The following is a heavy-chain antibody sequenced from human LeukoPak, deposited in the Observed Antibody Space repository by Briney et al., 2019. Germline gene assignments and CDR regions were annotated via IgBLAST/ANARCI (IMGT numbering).Heavy chain of an antibody. Sequence: PGGSLRLSCAASGFTFSIAWMSWVRQAPGKGLEWLCQIKKKSDGATTAYAAPVKGRFTISRDDSKNTLFLQMNSLKTEDTALYYCTWSGLKIESWGQGTLVTVSS. CDR2: IKKKSDGATT. CDR1: GFTFSIAW. D-gene: IGHD3-3*01. V-gene: IGHV3-15*01. CDR3: TWSGLKIES. J-gene: IGHJ4*02.